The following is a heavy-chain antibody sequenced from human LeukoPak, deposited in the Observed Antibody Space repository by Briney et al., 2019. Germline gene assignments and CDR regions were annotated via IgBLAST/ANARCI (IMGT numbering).Heavy chain of an antibody. CDR3: ARDMYSSGWPDYYYYGMDV. D-gene: IGHD6-19*01. Sequence: PSETLSLTCAVYGGSFSGYYWSWIRQPPGKGLEWIGEINHSGSTNYNPSLKSRVTISVDKSKNQFSLKLSSVTAADTAVYYCARDMYSSGWPDYYYYGMDVWGQGTTVTVSS. CDR2: INHSGST. J-gene: IGHJ6*02. CDR1: GGSFSGYY. V-gene: IGHV4-34*01.